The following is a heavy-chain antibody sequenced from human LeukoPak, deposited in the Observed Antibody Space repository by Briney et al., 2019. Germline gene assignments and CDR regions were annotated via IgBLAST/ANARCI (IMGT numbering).Heavy chain of an antibody. J-gene: IGHJ5*02. CDR3: ARGPDILTGYPLDP. Sequence: GGSLRLSCAASGFTVSSNYMSWVRQAPGKGLEWVSVIYSGGSTYYADSVKGRFTISRDNSKNTLYLQMNSLRAEDTAVYYCARGPDILTGYPLDPWGQGTLVTVSS. V-gene: IGHV3-53*01. CDR1: GFTVSSNY. CDR2: IYSGGST. D-gene: IGHD3-9*01.